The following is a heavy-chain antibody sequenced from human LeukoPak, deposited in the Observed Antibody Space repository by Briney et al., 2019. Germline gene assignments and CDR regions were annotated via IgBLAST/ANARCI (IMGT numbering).Heavy chain of an antibody. CDR1: GFTLSRYS. J-gene: IGHJ4*02. CDR2: ISGSGTTT. V-gene: IGHV3-23*01. Sequence: GGSLRLSCAASGFTLSRYSMSWVRQAPGKGLEWVSVISGSGTTTYYADSVKGRFTISRDNSKKNLYLQMNSLSAEDTAVYYCAKDTSGYYDTTVGVDYWGQGTLVTVSS. CDR3: AKDTSGYYDTTVGVDY. D-gene: IGHD3-22*01.